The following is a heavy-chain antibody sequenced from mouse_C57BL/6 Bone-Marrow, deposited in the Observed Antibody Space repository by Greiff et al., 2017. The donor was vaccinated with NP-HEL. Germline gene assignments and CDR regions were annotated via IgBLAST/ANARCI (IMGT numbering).Heavy chain of an antibody. CDR1: GYTFTSYW. CDR3: ARSGGGTAQALYAMDY. V-gene: IGHV1-64*01. Sequence: VQLQQPGAELVKPGASVKLSCKASGYTFTSYWMHWVKQRPGQGLEWIGMIHPNSGSTNYNEKFKSKATLTVDKSSSTAYMQLSSLTSEDSAVYYGARSGGGTAQALYAMDYWGQGTSVTVSS. D-gene: IGHD3-2*02. CDR2: IHPNSGST. J-gene: IGHJ4*01.